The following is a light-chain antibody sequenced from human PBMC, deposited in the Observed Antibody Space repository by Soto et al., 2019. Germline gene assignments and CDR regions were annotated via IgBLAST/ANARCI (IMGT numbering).Light chain of an antibody. Sequence: QSALTQPASVSGSPGQSITISCTGTSSDVGIYNLVSWYQQHPGKAPKLIIFEVSKRPSGVSDRFSGSKSGNTASLTISGLQAEDDADFYCCSYATSSYVFGTGTKVTVL. J-gene: IGLJ1*01. CDR3: CSYATSSYV. CDR2: EVS. CDR1: SSDVGIYNL. V-gene: IGLV2-23*02.